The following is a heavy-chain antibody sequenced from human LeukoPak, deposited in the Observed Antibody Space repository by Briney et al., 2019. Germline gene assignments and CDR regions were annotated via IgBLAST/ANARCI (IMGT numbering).Heavy chain of an antibody. D-gene: IGHD4-17*01. J-gene: IGHJ4*02. Sequence: PGGSLRLSCAASGFTFNSYAMHWVRQAPGKGLEWVAVISYDGSNKYYADSVKGRFTISRDNSKNTLYLQMNSLRAEDTAVYYCARDLGYGDYVGYFDYWGQGTPVTVSS. CDR2: ISYDGSNK. CDR3: ARDLGYGDYVGYFDY. V-gene: IGHV3-30-3*01. CDR1: GFTFNSYA.